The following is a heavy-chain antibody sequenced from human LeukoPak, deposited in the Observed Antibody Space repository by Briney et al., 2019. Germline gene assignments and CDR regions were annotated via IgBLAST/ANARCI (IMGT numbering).Heavy chain of an antibody. D-gene: IGHD2-15*01. J-gene: IGHJ4*02. CDR1: GFTFDDYA. CDR3: AKDLPYCSGGSCGYYFDY. CDR2: ISWNSGSI. V-gene: IGHV3-9*01. Sequence: PGRSLRLSCAASGFTFDDYAMHWVRQAPGKGLKWVSGISWNSGSIGYADSVKGRFTISRDNAKNSLYLQMNSLRAEDTALYYCAKDLPYCSGGSCGYYFDYWGQGTLVTVSS.